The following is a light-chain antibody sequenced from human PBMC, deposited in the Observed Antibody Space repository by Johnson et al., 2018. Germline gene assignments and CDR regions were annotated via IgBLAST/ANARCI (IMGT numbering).Light chain of an antibody. Sequence: QSVLTQPPSVSAAPGQKVTISCSGSSSNIGNNYVSWYQQLTGTAPKLLIYENNKRPSGIPERFSGSKSGTSATLGITGLQTGDEADYYCGTWDSSLSAGNVFGTGTKVTVL. CDR2: ENN. CDR1: SSNIGNNY. J-gene: IGLJ1*01. V-gene: IGLV1-51*02. CDR3: GTWDSSLSAGNV.